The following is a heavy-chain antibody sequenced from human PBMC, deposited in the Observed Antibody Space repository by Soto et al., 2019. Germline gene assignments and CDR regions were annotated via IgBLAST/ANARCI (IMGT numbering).Heavy chain of an antibody. J-gene: IGHJ6*03. CDR1: GFTFSSYA. D-gene: IGHD6-13*01. CDR2: ISGRGGST. CDR3: AAGSSWPAYYYYYMDV. Sequence: GGSLRLSCAASGFTFSSYAMSWVRQAPGKGLEWVSAISGRGGSTYYADSVKGRFTISRDNSKNTLYLQMNSLRAEDTAVYYCAAGSSWPAYYYYYMDVWGKGTTVTVSS. V-gene: IGHV3-23*01.